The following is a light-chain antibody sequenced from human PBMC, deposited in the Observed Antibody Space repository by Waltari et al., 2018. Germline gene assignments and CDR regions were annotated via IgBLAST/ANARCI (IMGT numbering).Light chain of an antibody. CDR1: SPHIGHPY. V-gene: IGLV1-51*01. J-gene: IGLJ3*02. CDR3: GTWDSSLSPGGV. Sequence: QSVLTQPPSASAAPGQMVTISCSGTSPHIGHPYVSLSTPLPGTVPKLPMYDNNKRPSGIPDRFSGSKSGTSATLGITGLQTGDEADDYCGTWDSSLSPGGVFGGGTKLTVL. CDR2: DNN.